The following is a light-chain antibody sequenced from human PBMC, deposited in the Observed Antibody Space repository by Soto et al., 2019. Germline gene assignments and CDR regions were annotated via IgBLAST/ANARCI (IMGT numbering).Light chain of an antibody. V-gene: IGKV1-39*01. J-gene: IGKJ5*01. CDR1: QSISSY. CDR3: QQLNSYPSIT. Sequence: DIHMTQSPSSLSASVVDIVTITFLASQSISSYLNWYQQKPGKAPKLLIYAASSLQSGVPSRFSGSGSGTDFTLTISSLQPEHFATYYCQQLNSYPSITFGQGTRLEIK. CDR2: AAS.